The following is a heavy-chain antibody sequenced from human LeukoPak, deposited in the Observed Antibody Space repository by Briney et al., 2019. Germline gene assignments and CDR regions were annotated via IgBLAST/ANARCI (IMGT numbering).Heavy chain of an antibody. J-gene: IGHJ4*02. D-gene: IGHD3-10*01. Sequence: GESLKISCKGSGYSFTSYWIGWVRQMPGKGLEWMGIIYPGDSDTRYSLSFQVQVTISADKSISTAYLQWSSLKASDTAMYYCARHFTMVRGVPYYFDYWGQGTLVTVSS. CDR3: ARHFTMVRGVPYYFDY. CDR1: GYSFTSYW. CDR2: IYPGDSDT. V-gene: IGHV5-51*01.